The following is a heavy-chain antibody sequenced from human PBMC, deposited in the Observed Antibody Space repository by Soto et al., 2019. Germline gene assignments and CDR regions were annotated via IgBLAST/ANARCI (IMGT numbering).Heavy chain of an antibody. V-gene: IGHV3-30-3*01. CDR1: GFTFSANA. CDR2: IAYDGTIK. Sequence: QEQLVESRGDVVQPGRSLTLSWAASGFTFSANAMHWVRQAPGKGLEWVAVIAYDGTIKIYRDSVQGRFTISRDDSKSTLYLQMNSLRPEETAVYSCARARIKGAPENLGSWGQGTRVTVSS. J-gene: IGHJ4*02. D-gene: IGHD1-26*01. CDR3: ARARIKGAPENLGS.